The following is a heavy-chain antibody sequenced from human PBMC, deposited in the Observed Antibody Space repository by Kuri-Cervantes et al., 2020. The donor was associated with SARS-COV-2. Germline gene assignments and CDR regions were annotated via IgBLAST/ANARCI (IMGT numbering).Heavy chain of an antibody. V-gene: IGHV1-2*04. CDR3: ARGGVATPYYAMDV. Sequence: ASVKVSCKASGYTFTGYYMHWVRQAPGQGLEWMGWINPNSGGTNYAQKFQGWVTMTRDTSISTVYMELSRLRSEDTAVYYCARGGVATPYYAMDVWGQGTTVTVSS. D-gene: IGHD2-21*01. CDR2: INPNSGGT. CDR1: GYTFTGYY. J-gene: IGHJ6*02.